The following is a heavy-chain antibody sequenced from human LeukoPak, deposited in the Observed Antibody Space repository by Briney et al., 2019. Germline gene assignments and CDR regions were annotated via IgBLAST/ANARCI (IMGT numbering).Heavy chain of an antibody. D-gene: IGHD6-13*01. Sequence: GGSLRLSCAVSGFTFRGYEMNWVRQAPGKGLEWVSYISSSGSTIYYADSVKGRFTISRDNAKNSLYLQMNSLRAEDTAVYYCAREAAAGSDYWGQGTLVTVSS. CDR3: AREAAAGSDY. J-gene: IGHJ4*02. V-gene: IGHV3-48*03. CDR1: GFTFRGYE. CDR2: ISSSGSTI.